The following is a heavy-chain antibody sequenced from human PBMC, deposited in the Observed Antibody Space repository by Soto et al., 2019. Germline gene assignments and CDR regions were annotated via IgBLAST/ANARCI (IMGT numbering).Heavy chain of an antibody. Sequence: GGSVRLSCAASGFTFSSYAMHWVRQAPGKGLEWVAVISYDGSNKYYADSVKGRFTISRDNSKNTLYLQMNSLRAEDTAVYYCARCPLGNNWNYEKEYYSYGMDVWGPGTSVTVSS. CDR3: ARCPLGNNWNYEKEYYSYGMDV. J-gene: IGHJ6*02. CDR2: ISYDGSNK. CDR1: GFTFSSYA. V-gene: IGHV3-30-3*01. D-gene: IGHD1-7*01.